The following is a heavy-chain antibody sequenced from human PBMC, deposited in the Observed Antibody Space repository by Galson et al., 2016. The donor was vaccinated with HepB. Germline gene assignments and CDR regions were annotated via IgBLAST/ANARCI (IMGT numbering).Heavy chain of an antibody. CDR3: AREFYDDHPAFDL. J-gene: IGHJ3*01. CDR1: GFTFSGYW. V-gene: IGHV3-74*01. D-gene: IGHD5/OR15-5a*01. CDR2: INSDGRST. Sequence: SLRLSCAASGFTFSGYWMHWVRQAPGKGLVWVSRINSDGRSTRYADSVKGRFTISRDNAKNTLYLQMNTLRAEDTAVYYCAREFYDDHPAFDLWGQGTMVTVSS.